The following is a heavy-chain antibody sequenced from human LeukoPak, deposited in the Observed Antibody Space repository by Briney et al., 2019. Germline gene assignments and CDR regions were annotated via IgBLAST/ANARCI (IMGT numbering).Heavy chain of an antibody. CDR3: ARQPGDYYDSSGYPYFDY. CDR1: GYSFTSYW. Sequence: GESLKISCKGSGYSFTSYWISRVRQMPGKGLEWMGRIDPSDSYTNYSPSFQGHVTISADKSISTAYLQWSSLKASDTAMYYCARQPGDYYDSSGYPYFDYWGQGTLVTVSS. V-gene: IGHV5-10-1*01. J-gene: IGHJ4*02. D-gene: IGHD3-22*01. CDR2: IDPSDSYT.